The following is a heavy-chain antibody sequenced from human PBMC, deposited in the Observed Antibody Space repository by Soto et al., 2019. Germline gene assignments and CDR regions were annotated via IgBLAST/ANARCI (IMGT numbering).Heavy chain of an antibody. J-gene: IGHJ3*02. CDR1: GFTFSNYV. CDR2: ISGNGANT. D-gene: IGHD4-17*01. V-gene: IGHV3-64*07. CDR3: AIVGVFTDYLHDALDI. Sequence: EVQLVESGGGLVQPGGSLRLSCSASGFTFSNYVMHWVRQAPGKGLEYVSAISGNGANTYYADSVKGRFTISRDNSRDTLYLQMGCLRAEDMAVYCFAIVGVFTDYLHDALDIWGQGTMVTVS.